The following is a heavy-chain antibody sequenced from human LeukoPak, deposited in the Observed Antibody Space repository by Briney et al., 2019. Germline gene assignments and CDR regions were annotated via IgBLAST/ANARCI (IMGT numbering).Heavy chain of an antibody. CDR3: ARGTYYYDSSGYSEGNWFDP. Sequence: SQTLSLTCAIPGDSVSSNSAAWNWIRQSPSRGLEWLGRTYYRSKWYNDYAVSVKSRITINPDTSKNQFSLQLNSVTPEDTAVYYCARGTYYYDSSGYSEGNWFDPWGQGTLVTVSS. V-gene: IGHV6-1*01. CDR2: TYYRSKWYN. CDR1: GDSVSSNSAA. D-gene: IGHD3-22*01. J-gene: IGHJ5*02.